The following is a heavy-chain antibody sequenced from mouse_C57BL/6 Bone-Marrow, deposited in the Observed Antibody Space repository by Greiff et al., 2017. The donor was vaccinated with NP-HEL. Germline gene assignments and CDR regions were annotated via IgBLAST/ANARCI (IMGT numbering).Heavy chain of an antibody. V-gene: IGHV1-5*01. CDR3: TYGNYYYARDY. CDR2: IYPGNSDT. J-gene: IGHJ4*01. D-gene: IGHD2-1*01. CDR1: GYTFTSYW. Sequence: EVQLQQSGTVLVRPGASVKMSCKTSGYTFTSYWMHWVKQRPGQGLDWIGAIYPGNSDTSYNQKFKGKAKLTVVTSASTAYMELSSLTNEDSAEYYCTYGNYYYARDYWGQGTSGTVSS.